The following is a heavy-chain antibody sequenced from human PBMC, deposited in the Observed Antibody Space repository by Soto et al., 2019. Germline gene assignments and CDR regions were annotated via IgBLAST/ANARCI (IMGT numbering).Heavy chain of an antibody. J-gene: IGHJ4*02. CDR3: AREQMATELAYCDY. Sequence: QVQLVESGGGVVQPGRSLRLSCAASGFTFSSYAMHWVRQAPGKGLEWVAVISYDGSNKYYADSVKGRFTISRDNSKNTLYLQMSSLRAEDTAVYYCAREQMATELAYCDYWGQGTLVTVSS. CDR1: GFTFSSYA. V-gene: IGHV3-30-3*01. D-gene: IGHD5-12*01. CDR2: ISYDGSNK.